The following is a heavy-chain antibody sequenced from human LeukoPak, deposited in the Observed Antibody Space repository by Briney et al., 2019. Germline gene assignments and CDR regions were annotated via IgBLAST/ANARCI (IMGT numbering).Heavy chain of an antibody. CDR3: ARDLNFDIVVVVAAFDY. J-gene: IGHJ4*02. D-gene: IGHD2-15*01. V-gene: IGHV1-18*01. CDR2: ISAYNGNT. CDR1: GYTFTSYG. Sequence: ASVKVSCKASGYTFTSYGISRVRQAPGQGLEWMGWISAYNGNTNYAQKVQGRVTVTTDTSTSTAYMELRSLRSDDTAVYYCARDLNFDIVVVVAAFDYWGQGTLVTVSS.